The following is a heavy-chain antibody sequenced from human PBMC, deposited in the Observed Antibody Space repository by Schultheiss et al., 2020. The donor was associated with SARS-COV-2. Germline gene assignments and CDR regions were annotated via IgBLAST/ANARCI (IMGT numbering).Heavy chain of an antibody. CDR1: GFTFSSYS. CDR2: ISSSSSYI. V-gene: IGHV3-21*01. CDR3: AGEEGSRSSSPFDY. D-gene: IGHD6-13*01. J-gene: IGHJ4*02. Sequence: GGSLRLSCAASGFTFSSYSMNWVRQAPGKGLEWVSSISSSSSYIYYADSVKGRFTISRDNAKNSLYLQMNSLRAEDTAVYYCAGEEGSRSSSPFDYWGQGTLVTVSS.